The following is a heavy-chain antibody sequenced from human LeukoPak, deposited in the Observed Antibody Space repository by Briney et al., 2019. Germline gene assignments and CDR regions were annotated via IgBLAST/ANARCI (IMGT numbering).Heavy chain of an antibody. CDR1: SGSISTFY. J-gene: IGHJ4*02. V-gene: IGHV4-59*08. D-gene: IGHD1-26*01. CDR2: VYQSGTT. Sequence: PSETLSLTCTVSSGSISTFYWSWIRQHPGKGLEWIGYVYQSGTTSYNPSLKRRVTISADTSKNQFSLRVTSVTAADTAVYYCARHGGSLGYFDHWGQGTLVTVSS. CDR3: ARHGGSLGYFDH.